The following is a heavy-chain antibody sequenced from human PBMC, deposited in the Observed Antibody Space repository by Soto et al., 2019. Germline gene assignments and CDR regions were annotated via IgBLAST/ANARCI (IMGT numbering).Heavy chain of an antibody. Sequence: PSETLSLTCTFSGVSISSNYLSWIRQPPGKGLEWIGYIYYSGHPTYNPSFKSRVTMSVDRSKNQFSLRLSSLTAADTAVYYCARNSPLLDNASSGMAVWGQGTTVTISS. J-gene: IGHJ6*02. CDR2: IYYSGHP. V-gene: IGHV4-59*08. CDR1: GVSISSNY. D-gene: IGHD3-16*01. CDR3: ARNSPLLDNASSGMAV.